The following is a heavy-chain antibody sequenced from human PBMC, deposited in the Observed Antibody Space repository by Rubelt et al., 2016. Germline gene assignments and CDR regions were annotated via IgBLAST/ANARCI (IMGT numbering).Heavy chain of an antibody. CDR2: IYYSGSS. J-gene: IGHJ5*02. V-gene: IGHV4-39*01. D-gene: IGHD6-19*01. CDR3: ARPGYSSGWYWFVP. Sequence: QLQLQESGPGLVKPSETLSLTCTVSGGSMNSLSYYWGWIRQPPGKGLEWIGTIYYSGSSYYNPSLKSLVTIFVDTSKNQCSLELGSVTAADTAVYYGARPGYSSGWYWFVPWGQGTLVTVSS. CDR1: GGSMNSLSYY.